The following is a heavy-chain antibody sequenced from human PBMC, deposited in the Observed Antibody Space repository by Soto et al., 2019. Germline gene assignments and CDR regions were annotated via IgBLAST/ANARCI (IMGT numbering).Heavy chain of an antibody. D-gene: IGHD2-2*01. Sequence: SETLCLTCAVYGGSFSGYYWSWIRQPPGKGLEWIGEINHSGSTNYNPSLKSRVTISVDTSKNQFSLKLSSVTAADTAVYYCASNRKVVVPAATPAYYYYMDVWGKGTTVTVSS. CDR3: ASNRKVVVPAATPAYYYYMDV. J-gene: IGHJ6*03. CDR2: INHSGST. CDR1: GGSFSGYY. V-gene: IGHV4-34*01.